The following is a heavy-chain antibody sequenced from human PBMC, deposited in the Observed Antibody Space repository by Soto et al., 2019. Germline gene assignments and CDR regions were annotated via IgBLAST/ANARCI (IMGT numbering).Heavy chain of an antibody. CDR1: GFTFSSYA. J-gene: IGHJ6*02. D-gene: IGHD6-13*01. Sequence: PGGSLRLSCAASGFTFSSYAMSWVRQAPGKGLEWVSAISGSGGSTYYADSVKGRFTISRDNSKNTLYLQMNSLRAEDTAVYYCAKWVRYSSRGNGMDVWGQGTTVTASS. V-gene: IGHV3-23*01. CDR2: ISGSGGST. CDR3: AKWVRYSSRGNGMDV.